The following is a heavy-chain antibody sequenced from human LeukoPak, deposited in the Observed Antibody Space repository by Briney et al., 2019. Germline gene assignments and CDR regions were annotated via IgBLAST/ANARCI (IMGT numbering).Heavy chain of an antibody. J-gene: IGHJ4*02. CDR2: IYYSGST. V-gene: IGHV4-39*01. CDR3: ARQKGYSSGWYFDY. Sequence: SETLSLTCTVSGGSISSSSYYWGWIRQPPGKGLEWIGSIYYSGSTYYNPSLKSRVTISVDTSKNQFSLKLSSVTAADTAVYYCARQKGYSSGWYFDYWGQGTLITVSS. D-gene: IGHD6-19*01. CDR1: GGSISSSSYY.